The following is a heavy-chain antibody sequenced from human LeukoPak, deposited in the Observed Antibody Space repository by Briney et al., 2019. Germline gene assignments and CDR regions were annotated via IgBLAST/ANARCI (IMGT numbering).Heavy chain of an antibody. CDR1: GGSISSYY. Sequence: SETLSLTCTVSGGSISSYYWSWIRQPPGKGLEWIGYIYYSGSTNYNPSLKSRVTISVDKSKNQFSLKLSSVTAADTAVYYCARADSDSSSWPLDYWGQGTLVTVSS. CDR2: IYYSGST. J-gene: IGHJ4*02. CDR3: ARADSDSSSWPLDY. V-gene: IGHV4-59*12. D-gene: IGHD6-13*01.